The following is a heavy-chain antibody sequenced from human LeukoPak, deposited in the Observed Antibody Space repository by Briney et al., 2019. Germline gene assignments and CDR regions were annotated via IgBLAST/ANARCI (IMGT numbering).Heavy chain of an antibody. Sequence: GGSLRLSCAAPGFTVSSNFMSWVRQAPGRGLEWVSVIFTGGSTNYTDSVKGRFTIARDNSKNTLYLQMNSLRVEDTAVYYCAKDLTYYYGSGSPFDYWGQGTLVTVSS. J-gene: IGHJ4*02. D-gene: IGHD3-10*01. CDR1: GFTVSSNF. V-gene: IGHV3-53*01. CDR2: IFTGGST. CDR3: AKDLTYYYGSGSPFDY.